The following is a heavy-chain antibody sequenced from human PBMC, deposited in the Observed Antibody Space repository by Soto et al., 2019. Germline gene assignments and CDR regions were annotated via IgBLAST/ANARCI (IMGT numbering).Heavy chain of an antibody. CDR1: GYTFTDYD. Sequence: SVKVSCKASGYTFTDYDINWVRQAPGQGLEWMGWVSPNSGNTVYAQKFQDRVTMTRDTSISTAYMELNNLRFEDTAMYYCARGRFYSETSTWFAFWGQGTPVTVSS. V-gene: IGHV1-8*01. D-gene: IGHD2-2*01. J-gene: IGHJ5*01. CDR2: VSPNSGNT. CDR3: ARGRFYSETSTWFAF.